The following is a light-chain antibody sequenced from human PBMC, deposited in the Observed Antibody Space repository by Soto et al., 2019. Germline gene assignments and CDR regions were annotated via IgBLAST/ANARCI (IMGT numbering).Light chain of an antibody. CDR2: AAS. J-gene: IGKJ1*01. Sequence: IQLTQSPSSLSASVGDRVTITCRASQGISSSLAWYQQKPGKAPKLLIYAASTLQSGVPSRFSGSGSGTDFTLTISSLKPEDFATYYCQQLHSHPRTFGQGTKVPIK. CDR3: QQLHSHPRT. CDR1: QGISSS. V-gene: IGKV1-9*01.